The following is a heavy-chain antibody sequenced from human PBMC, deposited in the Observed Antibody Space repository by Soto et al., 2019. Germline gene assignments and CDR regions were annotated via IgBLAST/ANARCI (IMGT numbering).Heavy chain of an antibody. CDR3: ARDKGTPYYFDY. D-gene: IGHD1-7*01. CDR1: GYTFTSYA. V-gene: IGHV1-3*01. CDR2: INAGNGNT. Sequence: ASVKVSCKASGYTFTSYAMHWVRQAPGQRLEWMGWINAGNGNTKYSQKFQGRVTITRDTSASTAYMELSSLRSEDTAVYYCARDKGTPYYFDYWGQGTLVTVSS. J-gene: IGHJ4*02.